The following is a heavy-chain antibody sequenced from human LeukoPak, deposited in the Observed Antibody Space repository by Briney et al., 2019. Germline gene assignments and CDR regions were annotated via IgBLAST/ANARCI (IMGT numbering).Heavy chain of an antibody. D-gene: IGHD1-14*01. CDR3: VVVVEPPDSDGFDV. CDR2: INADGSTA. CDR1: GFTFGNSW. V-gene: IGHV3-74*01. J-gene: IGHJ3*01. Sequence: PGGSLRLSCAASGFTFGNSWVHWVRQAPGKGLVWVSLINADGSTATYADSVKGRFTISRDNARNTLSLQMNSLTIEDTAVYYCVVVVEPPDSDGFDVWGQGTMITVSP.